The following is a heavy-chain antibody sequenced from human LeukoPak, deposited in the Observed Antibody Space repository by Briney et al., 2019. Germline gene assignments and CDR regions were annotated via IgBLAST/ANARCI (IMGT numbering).Heavy chain of an antibody. CDR1: RGSISSSTYF. CDR2: IYYSGST. D-gene: IGHD2-21*02. CDR3: ARGDVYYFDY. J-gene: IGHJ4*02. V-gene: IGHV4-39*07. Sequence: SETLSLTCTVSRGSISSSTYFWGWLRQSPGKGLEWIGSIYYSGSTYYNPSLKSRVTISVDTSKNQFSLKLSSVTAAGTAVYYCARGDVYYFDYWGQGTLVTVSS.